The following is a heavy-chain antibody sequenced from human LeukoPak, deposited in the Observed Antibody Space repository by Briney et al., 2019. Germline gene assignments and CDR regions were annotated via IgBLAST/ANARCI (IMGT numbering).Heavy chain of an antibody. V-gene: IGHV1-18*01. CDR3: AGSLGYCTSNVCYLKY. CDR2: ISAQHGQT. D-gene: IGHD2-8*01. Sequence: ASVKVSCKASGYTFTSYGINWVRQAPGQGLEWMGWISAQHGQTEYAPKSQDRVTMTTDTYTNTAYMELRSLRSDDTAVYYCAGSLGYCTSNVCYLKYWGQGTLVTVSS. CDR1: GYTFTSYG. J-gene: IGHJ4*02.